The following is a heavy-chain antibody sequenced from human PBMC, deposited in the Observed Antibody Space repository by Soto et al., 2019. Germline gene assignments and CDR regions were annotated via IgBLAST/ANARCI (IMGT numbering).Heavy chain of an antibody. Sequence: QVQLVQSGAEVKKPGSSVKVSCKASGGTFSSYTISWVRQAPGQGLEWMGRIIPILGIANYAQKFQGRVTINADKSTSTAYMELSSLRSEDTAVYYCARRSSGYDAAFDYWGQGTLVTVSS. D-gene: IGHD5-12*01. J-gene: IGHJ4*02. V-gene: IGHV1-69*02. CDR2: IIPILGIA. CDR1: GGTFSSYT. CDR3: ARRSSGYDAAFDY.